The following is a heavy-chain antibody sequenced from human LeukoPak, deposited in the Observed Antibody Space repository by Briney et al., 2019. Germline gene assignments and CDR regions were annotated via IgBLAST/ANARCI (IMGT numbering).Heavy chain of an antibody. D-gene: IGHD1/OR15-1a*01. CDR1: GGSISSSSYY. CDR2: IYYSGST. J-gene: IGHJ4*02. V-gene: IGHV4-39*01. Sequence: PSETLSLTCTVSGGSISSSSYYWGWIRQPPGNGLEWIGSIYYSGSTYYNPSLKSRVTISVDTSKNQFSLKLSSVTAAGTAVYYCARNNDYWGQGTLVTVSS. CDR3: ARNNDY.